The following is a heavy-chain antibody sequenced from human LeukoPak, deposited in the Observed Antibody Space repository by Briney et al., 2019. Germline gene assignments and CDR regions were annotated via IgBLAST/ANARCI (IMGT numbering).Heavy chain of an antibody. D-gene: IGHD6-13*01. CDR3: ASERLAAAGMPFDS. Sequence: SETLSLTCTVSGGSISSYDWNWIRQPAGKGLEWIGRIYTSGSTNYNPSLKSRVTVSLDKSKNQFSLKLSSVTAADTAVYYCASERLAAAGMPFDSWGQGTLVTVSS. V-gene: IGHV4-4*07. J-gene: IGHJ4*02. CDR1: GGSISSYD. CDR2: IYTSGST.